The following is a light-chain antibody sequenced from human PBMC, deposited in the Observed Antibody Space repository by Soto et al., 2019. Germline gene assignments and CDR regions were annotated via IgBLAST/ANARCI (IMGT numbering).Light chain of an antibody. CDR2: KAS. J-gene: IGKJ1*01. CDR1: QSISSW. V-gene: IGKV1-5*03. CDR3: QQYNSYPWT. Sequence: DIQMTQSPSTLSASVGDRVTITCRASQSISSWLAWYLQEPGKAPKLLIYKASSLESGVPSRFSGTGSGTEFTLTISSLQPDDFATYYCQQYNSYPWTFGQGTKVEIK.